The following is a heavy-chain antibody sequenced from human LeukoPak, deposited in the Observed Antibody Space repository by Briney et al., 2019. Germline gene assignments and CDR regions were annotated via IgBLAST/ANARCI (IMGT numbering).Heavy chain of an antibody. CDR1: GFTFSSYG. J-gene: IGHJ6*03. CDR2: IRYDGSNK. Sequence: GGSLRLSCAASGFTFSSYGMHGVRQAPGKGLEWVAFIRYDGSNKYYADSVKGRFTISRDNSKNTLYLQMNSLRAEDKAVYYCAKDDLDSSGWRGPVFYYYYMDVWGKGTTVTVSS. V-gene: IGHV3-30*02. D-gene: IGHD3-22*01. CDR3: AKDDLDSSGWRGPVFYYYYMDV.